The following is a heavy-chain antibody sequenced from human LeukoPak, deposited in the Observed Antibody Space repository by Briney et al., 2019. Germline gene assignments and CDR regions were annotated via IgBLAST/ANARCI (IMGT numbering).Heavy chain of an antibody. J-gene: IGHJ3*02. CDR3: ARPHRNIAVAMSGGAFDI. CDR2: IYYSGST. Sequence: SETLSLTCTVSGGSISSYYWSWIRQPPGKGLEWIGYIYYSGSTSYNPSLKSRVTISVDTSKNQFSLKLSSVTAADTAVYYCARPHRNIAVAMSGGAFDIWGQGTMVTVSS. CDR1: GGSISSYY. V-gene: IGHV4-59*12. D-gene: IGHD6-19*01.